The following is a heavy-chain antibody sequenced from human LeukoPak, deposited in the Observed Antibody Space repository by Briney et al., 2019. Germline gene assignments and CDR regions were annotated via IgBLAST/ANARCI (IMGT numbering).Heavy chain of an antibody. D-gene: IGHD4-17*01. J-gene: IGHJ6*03. V-gene: IGHV1-46*01. Sequence: ASVKVSCKASGYTFTSYYMHWVRQAPGQGLEWMGIINPSGGSTSYAQKFQGRVTITRNTSISTAYMELSSLRSEDTAVYYCARGHTVTTMLYYYYYMDVWGKGTTVTVSS. CDR1: GYTFTSYY. CDR2: INPSGGST. CDR3: ARGHTVTTMLYYYYYMDV.